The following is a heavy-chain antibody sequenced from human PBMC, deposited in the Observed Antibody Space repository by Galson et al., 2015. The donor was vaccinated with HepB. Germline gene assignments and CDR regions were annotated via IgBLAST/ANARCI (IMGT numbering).Heavy chain of an antibody. Sequence: SLRLSCAASGFRFSDYNMNWIRQAPGKGLEWVSYIRNSDNTRFYADSVKGRFTISRDNARNSLYLQMNSLRVEDTAVYYCARERVVIPPTGVDVWGQGTTVIVSS. D-gene: IGHD3-3*01. CDR3: ARERVVIPPTGVDV. V-gene: IGHV3-11*01. J-gene: IGHJ6*02. CDR2: IRNSDNTR. CDR1: GFRFSDYN.